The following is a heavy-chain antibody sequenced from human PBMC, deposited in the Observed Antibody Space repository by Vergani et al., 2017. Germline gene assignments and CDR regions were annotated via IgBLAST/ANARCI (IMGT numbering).Heavy chain of an antibody. CDR1: GFSFGDYA. D-gene: IGHD4-11*01. Sequence: EVQLVESGGGLVPPGRSLRLSCAASGFSFGDYAMTWVRQAPGKGLEWVSFILSSGTTMYYADSVRGRFTISRDNAKNSLFLQMNSLRAEDTAVYYCARDSNEYWGQGTLVTVSS. J-gene: IGHJ4*02. CDR2: ILSSGTTM. V-gene: IGHV3-48*03. CDR3: ARDSNEY.